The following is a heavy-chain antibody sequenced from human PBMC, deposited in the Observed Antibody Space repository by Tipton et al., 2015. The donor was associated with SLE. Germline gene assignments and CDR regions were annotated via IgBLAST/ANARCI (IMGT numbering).Heavy chain of an antibody. CDR2: IFTSGNT. J-gene: IGHJ6*03. CDR3: ARETEDTGWIHSRDYSYYCSYVDV. CDR1: GGSLSGDTYY. Sequence: TLSLTCTGSGGSLSGDTYYWSWIRQPAGEGLEWIGRIFTSGNTNYNPSLKSRVTISVDTSKNQFSLELSSVTAADTAVYYCARETEDTGWIHSRDYSYYCSYVDVWGQGPTVTVSS. V-gene: IGHV4-61*02. D-gene: IGHD6-19*01.